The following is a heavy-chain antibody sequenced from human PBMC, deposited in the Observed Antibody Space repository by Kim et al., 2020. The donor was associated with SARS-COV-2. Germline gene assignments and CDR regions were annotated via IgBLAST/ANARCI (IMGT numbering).Heavy chain of an antibody. CDR3: AKDGVGIAAAGTYFDY. V-gene: IGHV3-23*01. CDR1: GFTFSSYA. J-gene: IGHJ4*02. D-gene: IGHD6-13*01. CDR2: ISGSGGST. Sequence: GGSLRLSCAASGFTFSSYAMSWVRQAPGKGLEWVSAISGSGGSTYYADSVKGRFTISRDNSKNTLYLQMNSLRAEDTAVYYCAKDGVGIAAAGTYFDYWGQGTLVTVSS.